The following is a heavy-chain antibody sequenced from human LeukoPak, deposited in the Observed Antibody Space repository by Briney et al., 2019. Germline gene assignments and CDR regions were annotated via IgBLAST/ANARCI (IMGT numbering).Heavy chain of an antibody. CDR2: INPNSGGT. CDR1: GYTFTSYG. Sequence: GASVKVSRKASGYTFTSYGISWVRQAPGQGLEWMGWINPNSGGTNYAQKFQGRVTITRNTSISTAYMELSSLRSEDTAVYYCARGHSSSWPYYYYYMDVWGKGTTVTVSS. CDR3: ARGHSSSWPYYYYYMDV. J-gene: IGHJ6*03. D-gene: IGHD6-13*01. V-gene: IGHV1-8*03.